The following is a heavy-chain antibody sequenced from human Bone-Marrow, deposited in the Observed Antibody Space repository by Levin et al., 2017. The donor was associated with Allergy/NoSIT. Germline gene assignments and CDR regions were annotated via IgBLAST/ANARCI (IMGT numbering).Heavy chain of an antibody. CDR1: GFTFSSYD. Sequence: GESLKISCAASGFTFSSYDMHWVRQATGKGLEWVSAIGTAGDTYYPGSVKGRFTISRENAKNSLYLQMNSLRAGDTAVYYCAAGLFGDAFDIWGQGTMVTVSS. CDR3: AAGLFGDAFDI. D-gene: IGHD2-21*01. CDR2: IGTAGDT. J-gene: IGHJ3*02. V-gene: IGHV3-13*01.